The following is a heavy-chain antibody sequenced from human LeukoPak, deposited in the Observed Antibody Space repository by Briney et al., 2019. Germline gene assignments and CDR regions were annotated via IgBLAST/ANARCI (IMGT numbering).Heavy chain of an antibody. J-gene: IGHJ3*02. CDR2: ISSSSSYI. CDR3: ARVGYCSGGSCDEDAFDI. Sequence: GGSLRLSCAASGFTFSSYSMNWVRQAPGKGLEWVSSISSSSSYIYYADSVKGRFTISRDNAKNSLYLQMNSLRAEDTPVYYCARVGYCSGGSCDEDAFDIWGQGTVVTVSS. D-gene: IGHD2-15*01. CDR1: GFTFSSYS. V-gene: IGHV3-21*01.